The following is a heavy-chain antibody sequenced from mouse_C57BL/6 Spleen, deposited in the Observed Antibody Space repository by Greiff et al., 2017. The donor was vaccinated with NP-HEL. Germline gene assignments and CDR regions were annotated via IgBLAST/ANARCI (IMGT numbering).Heavy chain of an antibody. J-gene: IGHJ2*01. D-gene: IGHD1-1*01. CDR2: IYPRSGNT. CDR3: ARSEATVVYFGY. CDR1: GYTFTSYG. V-gene: IGHV1-81*01. Sequence: QVQLQQSGAELARPGASVKLSCKASGYTFTSYGISWVKQRTGQGLEWIGEIYPRSGNTYYNEKFKGKATLTADKSSSTAYMELRSLTSEDSAVYFCARSEATVVYFGYWGQGTTLTVSS.